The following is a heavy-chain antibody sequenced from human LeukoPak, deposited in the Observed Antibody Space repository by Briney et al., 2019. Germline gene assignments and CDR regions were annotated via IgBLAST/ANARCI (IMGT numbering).Heavy chain of an antibody. CDR3: ARENQLLYAFDI. V-gene: IGHV1-18*01. D-gene: IGHD2-2*02. J-gene: IGHJ3*02. Sequence: GAPVKVSCKASGYTFTSYGISWVRQARGQGLEWMGWISAYNGNTNYAQKLQGRVTMTTDTSTSTAYMELRSLRPDDTAVYYCARENQLLYAFDIWGQGTMVTVSS. CDR1: GYTFTSYG. CDR2: ISAYNGNT.